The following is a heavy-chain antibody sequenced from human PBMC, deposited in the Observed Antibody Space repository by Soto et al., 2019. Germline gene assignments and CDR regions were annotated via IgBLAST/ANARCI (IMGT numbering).Heavy chain of an antibody. CDR1: GYTFTSYY. D-gene: IGHD2-15*01. CDR2: SNPSGGST. J-gene: IGHJ3*02. V-gene: IGHV1-46*03. CDR3: ARDDCSGGSCSDAFDS. Sequence: QVQLVQSGAEVKKPGASVKVSCKASGYTFTSYYMHWVRQAHGQGLEWMGISNPSGGSTTYAQKFQGRVTMTRDTSTSTVYMELSSLRSEDTAVYYCARDDCSGGSCSDAFDSWGQGTMVTVSS.